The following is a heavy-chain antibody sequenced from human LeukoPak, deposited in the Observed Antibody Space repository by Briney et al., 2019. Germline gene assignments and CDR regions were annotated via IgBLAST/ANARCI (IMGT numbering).Heavy chain of an antibody. J-gene: IGHJ1*01. V-gene: IGHV3-53*01. CDR1: GFTFSDYY. CDR2: LYSGGST. D-gene: IGHD6-13*01. Sequence: PGGSLRLSCAASGFTFSDYYMSWIRQAPGKGLEWVSVLYSGGSTYYADSVRGRFTISRDSSKNTLYLQMNNLRLDDTAVYYCASPNPGAAAGNFQYWGQGTLVTVSS. CDR3: ASPNPGAAAGNFQY.